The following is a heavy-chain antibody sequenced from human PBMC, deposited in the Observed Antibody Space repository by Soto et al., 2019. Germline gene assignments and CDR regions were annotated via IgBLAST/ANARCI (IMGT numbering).Heavy chain of an antibody. CDR1: GGTFSSYT. D-gene: IGHD3-9*01. Sequence: QVQLVQSGAEVKKPGSSVKVSCKASGGTFSSYTFSWVRQAPGQGLEWMGRIIPILGIANYAQKFQGRVTITAEKSTSTAYMELSSLRSEDTAVYYCARATGYFDWLNDAFDIWGQGTMVTVSS. V-gene: IGHV1-69*02. J-gene: IGHJ3*02. CDR2: IIPILGIA. CDR3: ARATGYFDWLNDAFDI.